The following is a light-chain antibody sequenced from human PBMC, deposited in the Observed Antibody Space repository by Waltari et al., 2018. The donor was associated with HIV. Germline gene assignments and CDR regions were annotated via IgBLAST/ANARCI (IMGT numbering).Light chain of an antibody. J-gene: IGLJ2*01. Sequence: QSALTQPASVSGSPGQSITISCTGTSSDVGGYNYVSWYQQHPVKAPKLMIYEVSNRPIGVSNLFSGSKSGNTASLTISGLQAEDEAYYYCSSYTSSSTVVFGGGTKLTVL. CDR3: SSYTSSSTVV. CDR1: SSDVGGYNY. CDR2: EVS. V-gene: IGLV2-14*01.